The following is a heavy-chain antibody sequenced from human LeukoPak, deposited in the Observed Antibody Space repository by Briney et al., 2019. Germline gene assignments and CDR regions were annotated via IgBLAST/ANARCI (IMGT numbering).Heavy chain of an antibody. J-gene: IGHJ4*02. CDR3: ARDGDHYDSSGYSLDY. Sequence: PSETLSLTCAVYGGSFSGYYWSWIRQPPGKGLEWIGEINHSGSTNYNPSLKSRVTISVDTSKNQFSLKLRSVTAADTAVYYCARDGDHYDSSGYSLDYWGQGTLVTVSS. CDR1: GGSFSGYY. CDR2: INHSGST. D-gene: IGHD3-22*01. V-gene: IGHV4-34*01.